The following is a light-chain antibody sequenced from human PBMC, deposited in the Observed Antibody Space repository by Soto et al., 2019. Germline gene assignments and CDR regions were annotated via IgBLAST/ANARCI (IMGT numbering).Light chain of an antibody. Sequence: QSVLAQPPSASGTPGQRVTISCSGSSSNIGSNTVNWYQQLPGTAPKLLIYSNNQRPSGVPGRFSGSKSGTSASLAISGLQSEDEADYYCVAWDDSLNGYVFGTGTKVTVL. CDR2: SNN. V-gene: IGLV1-44*01. CDR3: VAWDDSLNGYV. CDR1: SSNIGSNT. J-gene: IGLJ1*01.